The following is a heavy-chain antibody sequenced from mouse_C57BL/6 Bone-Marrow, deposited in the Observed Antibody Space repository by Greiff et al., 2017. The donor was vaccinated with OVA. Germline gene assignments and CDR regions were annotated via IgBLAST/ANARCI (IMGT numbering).Heavy chain of an antibody. CDR1: GYTFTSYW. J-gene: IGHJ1*03. V-gene: IGHV1-7*01. D-gene: IGHD2-3*01. CDR3: ARDGCYDSWYFDV. CDR2: LNPSSGYT. Sequence: VQLLQSGAELVQPGASVQLSCSASGYTFTSYWLHWVNQRPGQGLEWIGSLNPSSGYTTYNQKFTDQATFTAATSSSAAYMQQSSLTEDDSAVYDCARDGCYDSWYFDVWGTGTTVTGSS.